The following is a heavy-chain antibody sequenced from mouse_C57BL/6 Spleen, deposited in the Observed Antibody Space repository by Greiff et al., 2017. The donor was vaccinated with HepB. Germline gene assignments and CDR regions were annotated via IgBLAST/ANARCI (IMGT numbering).Heavy chain of an antibody. J-gene: IGHJ2*01. CDR2: ISSGSSTI. D-gene: IGHD2-5*01. Sequence: EVQGVESGGGLVKPGGSLKLSCAASGFTFSDYGMHWVRQDPEKGLEWVAYISSGSSTIYYADTVKGRFTISRDNAKNTLFLQMTSLRSEDTAMYYCARRDRNSNYHFDYWGQGTTLTVSS. V-gene: IGHV5-17*01. CDR3: ARRDRNSNYHFDY. CDR1: GFTFSDYG.